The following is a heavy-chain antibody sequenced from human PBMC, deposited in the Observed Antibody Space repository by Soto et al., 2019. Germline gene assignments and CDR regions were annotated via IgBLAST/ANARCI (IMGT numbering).Heavy chain of an antibody. Sequence: QVQLVQSGAEVKTPGSSVKVSCEASGGTFTSYSINWVRQAPGQGLEWMGRISPMLGTTDYAQRFQGRVTFTADQPTNTATMEVTTLTSEDTAVNYGARAAVLPFARGYDVDVWGQGTTVTVSS. V-gene: IGHV1-69*18. D-gene: IGHD6-13*01. J-gene: IGHJ6*02. CDR3: ARAAVLPFARGYDVDV. CDR2: ISPMLGTT. CDR1: GGTFTSYS.